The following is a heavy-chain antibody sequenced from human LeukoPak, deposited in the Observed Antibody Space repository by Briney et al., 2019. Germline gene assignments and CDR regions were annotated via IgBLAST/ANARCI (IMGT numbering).Heavy chain of an antibody. CDR2: MNPNSGNT. J-gene: IGHJ4*02. CDR3: AIIQLWLRGYDY. CDR1: GYRFNIYG. V-gene: IGHV1-8*02. Sequence: GASVKVSCKASGYRFNIYGISWVRQATGQGLEWMGWMNPNSGNTGYAQKFQGRVTMTRNTSISTAYMELSSLRSEDTAVYYCAIIQLWLRGYDYWGQGTLVTVSS. D-gene: IGHD5-18*01.